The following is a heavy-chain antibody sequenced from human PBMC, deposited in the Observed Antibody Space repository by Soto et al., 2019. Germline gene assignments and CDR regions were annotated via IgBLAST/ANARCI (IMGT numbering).Heavy chain of an antibody. Sequence: GGSLRLSCAASGFTFSTYAMSWVRQAPGKGLEWVSVISGSGSSTYYADSVKGRFTISRDNSKNTLYLQMNSLRAEDTAVYYCAKAGYSNYVKFDSCGQGTLVTVSS. CDR2: ISGSGSST. D-gene: IGHD4-4*01. CDR1: GFTFSTYA. CDR3: AKAGYSNYVKFDS. J-gene: IGHJ4*02. V-gene: IGHV3-23*01.